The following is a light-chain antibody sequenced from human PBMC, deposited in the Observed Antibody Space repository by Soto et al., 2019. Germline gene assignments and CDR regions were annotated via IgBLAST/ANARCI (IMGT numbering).Light chain of an antibody. CDR2: GAA. V-gene: IGKV3-20*01. J-gene: IGKJ1*01. CDR1: QSVSSGY. Sequence: NVLPPSPGPPSFSPGEKATPSRRASQSVSSGYLAWYQQRPGQAPRLLIYGAASRATGIPDRFSGSGSGTDFILTISRLEPEDFAVYYCQQYGSSPRTFGQGTKVDIK. CDR3: QQYGSSPRT.